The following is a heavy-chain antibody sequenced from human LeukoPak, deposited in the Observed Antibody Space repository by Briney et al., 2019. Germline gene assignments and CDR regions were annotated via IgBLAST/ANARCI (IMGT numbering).Heavy chain of an antibody. Sequence: SETLSLTCTVSGGSISSYYWSWIRQPPGKGLEWIGYIYLSGSTNYNPSLKSRVTISVDTSKNQFSLKLKSVTAADTAVYYCARHIHYCDYWGQGTLVTVSS. V-gene: IGHV4-59*08. CDR1: GGSISSYY. J-gene: IGHJ4*02. CDR2: IYLSGST. CDR3: ARHIHYCDY.